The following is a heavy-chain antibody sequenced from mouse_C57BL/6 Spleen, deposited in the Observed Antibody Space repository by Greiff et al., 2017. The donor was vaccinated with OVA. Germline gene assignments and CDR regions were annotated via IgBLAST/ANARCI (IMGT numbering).Heavy chain of an antibody. D-gene: IGHD1-1*01. CDR3: TRGPYYYGSSYHAMDY. CDR1: GFTFSSYA. J-gene: IGHJ4*01. CDR2: ISSGGDYI. V-gene: IGHV5-9-1*02. Sequence: EVKLMESGEGLVKPGGSLKLSCAASGFTFSSYAMSWVRQTPEKRLEWVAYISSGGDYIYYADTVKGRFTISRDNARNTLYLQMSSLTSEDTAMYYCTRGPYYYGSSYHAMDYWGQGTSVTVSS.